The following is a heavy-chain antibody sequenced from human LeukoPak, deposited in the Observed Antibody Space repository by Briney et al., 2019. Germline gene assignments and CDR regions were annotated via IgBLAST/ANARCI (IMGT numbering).Heavy chain of an antibody. CDR3: AKGTIWFGEFGCYFDY. CDR2: INWNGGTT. D-gene: IGHD3-10*01. V-gene: IGHV3-20*04. CDR1: GFTFDDYG. J-gene: IGHJ4*02. Sequence: GGSLRLSCAASGFTFDDYGMNWVRHAPGKGLEWVSGINWNGGTTGYADSVKGRFTISRDNAKNSLYLQMNSLRAEDTAVYYCAKGTIWFGEFGCYFDYWGQGTLVTVSS.